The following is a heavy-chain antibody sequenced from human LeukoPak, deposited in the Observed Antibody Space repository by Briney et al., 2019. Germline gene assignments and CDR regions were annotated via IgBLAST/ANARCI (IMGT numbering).Heavy chain of an antibody. V-gene: IGHV3-7*01. Sequence: GGSLRLSCAASGFTFSSAWMTWVRQAPGKGLEWVATIKDDGGDKYYVDSVKGRFTISRDNAKKSLWLQMNGLRVEDTAMYYCADLGSRDWGQGTLVTVSS. D-gene: IGHD3-16*01. J-gene: IGHJ4*02. CDR2: IKDDGGDK. CDR1: GFTFSSAW. CDR3: ADLGSRD.